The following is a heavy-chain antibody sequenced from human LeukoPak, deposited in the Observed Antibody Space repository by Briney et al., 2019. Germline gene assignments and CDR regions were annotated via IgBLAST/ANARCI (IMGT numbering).Heavy chain of an antibody. V-gene: IGHV3-23*01. CDR1: TFTFSSYA. D-gene: IGHD4-17*01. Sequence: GGSPRLSCAASTFTFSSYAMSWVRQAPGKGLEWVSAISAGADSTYYADSVQGRFTISRDNSKNTLFLQMSGLRAEDTAVCFCARGAYGDYDSWGQGTLVTVSS. CDR3: ARGAYGDYDS. CDR2: ISAGADST. J-gene: IGHJ5*01.